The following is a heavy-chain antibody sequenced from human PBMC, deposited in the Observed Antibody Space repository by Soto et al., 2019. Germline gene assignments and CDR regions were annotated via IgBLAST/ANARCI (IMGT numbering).Heavy chain of an antibody. D-gene: IGHD2-21*01. CDR2: IWTGGTT. V-gene: IGHV3-53*01. J-gene: IGHJ6*02. CDR3: ARGGRAGLNYYYYGMDV. CDR1: GFSVSNNY. Sequence: EVQLVDSGGGLIQPGGSLRLSCAASGFSVSNNYMSWVRQAPGKGLEWVSVIWTGGTTAYADSVKGRFTISRDTSKNTLYLQMNNLRVEDTAVYYCARGGRAGLNYYYYGMDVWGQGTTVTVSS.